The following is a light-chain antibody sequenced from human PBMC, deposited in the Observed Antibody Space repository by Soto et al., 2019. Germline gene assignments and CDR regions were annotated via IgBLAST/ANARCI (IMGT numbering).Light chain of an antibody. Sequence: QSVLTQPPSVSGAPGQTVTISCTGSSSNIGAGYDVHWYQQLPGRAPKLLIYDNNNRASGVPARFSGSKSATSASLAITGLQAEDGADYYCQSYDSSLSGFYVFGTGTKLTVL. CDR1: SSNIGAGYD. V-gene: IGLV1-40*01. CDR3: QSYDSSLSGFYV. J-gene: IGLJ1*01. CDR2: DNN.